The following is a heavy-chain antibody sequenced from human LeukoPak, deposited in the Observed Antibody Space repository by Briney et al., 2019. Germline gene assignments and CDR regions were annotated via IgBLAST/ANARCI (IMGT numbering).Heavy chain of an antibody. V-gene: IGHV4-4*07. CDR2: IFASGGT. J-gene: IGHJ4*02. CDR3: ASVVFGSGSYVHY. Sequence: SETLSLTCTVSGGAMNSYYWSWIRQPAGKGLEWIGRIFASGGTNYNPSLQSRVTMSVDKSKKQFSLRLSSVTAADTAVYYRASVVFGSGSYVHYWGQGTLVTVSS. CDR1: GGAMNSYY. D-gene: IGHD3-10*01.